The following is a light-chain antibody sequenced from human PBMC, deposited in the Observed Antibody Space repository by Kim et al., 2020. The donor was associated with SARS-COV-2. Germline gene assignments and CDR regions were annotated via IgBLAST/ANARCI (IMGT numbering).Light chain of an antibody. CDR2: LEGSGSY. CDR1: SGHSSNI. V-gene: IGLV4-60*03. Sequence: SSVKRTCTLNSGHSSNIIAWHQQQPGKAPRYLMKLEGSGSYNKGSGVPDRFSGSSSGAARYLTISNLQSEDEADYYCEAWDTNTRVFGGGTKLT. CDR3: EAWDTNTRV. J-gene: IGLJ3*02.